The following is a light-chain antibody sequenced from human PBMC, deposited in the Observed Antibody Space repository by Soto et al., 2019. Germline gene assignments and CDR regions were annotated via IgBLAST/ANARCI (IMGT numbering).Light chain of an antibody. V-gene: IGLV2-14*03. CDR2: DVS. CDR1: SSDVGGYDY. J-gene: IGLJ1*01. Sequence: QSALAQPASVSGSPGQSITVSCTGSSSDVGGYDYASWYQQHPGKAPTLILYDVSNRPSGISFRFSGSKSGNTASLNISGLQAEDEADYYCRSYTRSATYVFGTGTKLTVL. CDR3: RSYTRSATYV.